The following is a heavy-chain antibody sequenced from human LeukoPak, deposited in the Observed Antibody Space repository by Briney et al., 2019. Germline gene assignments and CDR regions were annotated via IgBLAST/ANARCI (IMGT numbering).Heavy chain of an antibody. CDR3: ASPLGYCSSTSCYGPPGIDY. V-gene: IGHV4-39*01. Sequence: SETLSLTRTVSGGSISSSSYYWGWIRQPPGKGLEWIGSIYYSGSTYYNPSLKSRVTISVDTSKNQFSLKLSSVTAADTAVYYCASPLGYCSSTSCYGPPGIDYWGQGTLVTVSS. J-gene: IGHJ4*02. CDR1: GGSISSSSYY. CDR2: IYYSGST. D-gene: IGHD2-2*01.